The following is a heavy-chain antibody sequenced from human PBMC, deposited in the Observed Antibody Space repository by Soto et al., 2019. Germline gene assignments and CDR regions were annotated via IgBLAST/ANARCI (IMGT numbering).Heavy chain of an antibody. V-gene: IGHV4-38-2*01. D-gene: IGHD6-13*01. J-gene: IGHJ4*02. CDR1: GFSISSGNY. CDR2: IYHSGTT. Sequence: SETLSLTCAVSGFSISSGNYWGWFRQSPGKGLEWIGSIYHSGTTYYNPSLQSRVSISIDKSKNHFSLQLKSVTAADTAVYHCARSLMTSSWYAGYWGQGTRVTVSS. CDR3: ARSLMTSSWYAGY.